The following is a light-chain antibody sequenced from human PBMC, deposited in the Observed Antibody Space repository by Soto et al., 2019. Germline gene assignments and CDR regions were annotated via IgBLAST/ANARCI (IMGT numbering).Light chain of an antibody. CDR2: EVS. CDR3: SSYTITNTYV. J-gene: IGLJ1*01. Sequence: QSALTQPPSVPGSPGQSVAISCTGTSSDVGSFNRVSWYQQPPGTAPKLIISEVSNRPSGVPDRFSGSKSGNTASLTISGLQAEDEADYYCSSYTITNTYVFGTGTKVTV. CDR1: SSDVGSFNR. V-gene: IGLV2-18*02.